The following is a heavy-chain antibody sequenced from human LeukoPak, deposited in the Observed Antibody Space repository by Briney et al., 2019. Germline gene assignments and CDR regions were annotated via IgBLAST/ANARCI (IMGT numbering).Heavy chain of an antibody. CDR3: ARDVRYCSSTSCYSLFNY. CDR2: IYHSGST. Sequence: MASETLSLTCAVSGGSISSSNWWSWVRQPPGKGLEWIGEIYHSGSTNYNPSLKSRVTIPVDKSKNQFSLKLSSVTAADTAVYYCARDVRYCSSTSCYSLFNYWGQGTLVTVSS. CDR1: GGSISSSNW. D-gene: IGHD2-2*01. V-gene: IGHV4-4*02. J-gene: IGHJ4*02.